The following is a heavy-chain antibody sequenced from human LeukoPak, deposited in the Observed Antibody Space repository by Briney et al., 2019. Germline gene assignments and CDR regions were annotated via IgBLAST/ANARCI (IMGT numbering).Heavy chain of an antibody. J-gene: IGHJ4*02. CDR1: GYTFTGYY. CDR3: ARSRGEAKYQEYYFDY. D-gene: IGHD2-2*01. V-gene: IGHV1-2*04. CDR2: INPNSGGT. Sequence: GASVKVSCKASGYTFTGYYMHWVRQAPGQGLEWMGWINPNSGGTNYAQKFQGWVTMTRDTSISTAYMELSRLRSDDTAVYYCARSRGEAKYQEYYFDYWGQGTLVTVSS.